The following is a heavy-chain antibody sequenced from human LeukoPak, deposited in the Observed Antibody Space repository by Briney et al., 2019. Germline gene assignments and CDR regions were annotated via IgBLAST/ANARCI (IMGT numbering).Heavy chain of an antibody. J-gene: IGHJ4*02. CDR1: GFTFSDYA. CDR3: VKDIVPYDSIWGPFDF. D-gene: IGHD3-16*01. CDR2: IGGDGSSP. V-gene: IGHV3-64D*06. Sequence: GGSLRPSCSPSGFTFSDYAMYWVRQAPGKGLEYVSSIGGDGSSPYYADSVKGRFTISRDNSKNTLYLQMSSLRTEDTALYYCVKDIVPYDSIWGPFDFWGQGTLVTVSS.